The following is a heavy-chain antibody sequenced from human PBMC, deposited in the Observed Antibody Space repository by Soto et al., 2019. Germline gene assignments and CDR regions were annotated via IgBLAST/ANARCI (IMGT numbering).Heavy chain of an antibody. CDR3: ARLPPSGSWFES. CDR2: INHSVRT. D-gene: IGHD3-10*01. CDR1: GGSFRGYY. J-gene: IGHJ5*01. Sequence: QVQLQQWGAGLLKPSETLSLTCAVYGGSFRGYYWSWIRQPPGKGLEWIGEINHSVRTNYNPSLNSRVTISVDPSKNPFSLKLSSVTAADTAVYYCARLPPSGSWFESWGQGPLVTVSS. V-gene: IGHV4-34*01.